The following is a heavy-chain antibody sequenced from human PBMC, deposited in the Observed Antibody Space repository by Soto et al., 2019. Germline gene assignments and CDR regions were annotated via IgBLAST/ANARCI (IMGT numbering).Heavy chain of an antibody. D-gene: IGHD3-10*02. CDR2: ISSSSSTI. CDR3: ARDCLSWTMSRLGIDY. Sequence: EVQLVESGGGLVQPGGSLRLSCAASGFTFSSDSMNWVRQAPGKGLEWVSYISSSSSTIYYADSVKGRFTISRDNAKNSLYLQMNSLRAEDTAVYYCARDCLSWTMSRLGIDYWGQGTLVTVSS. V-gene: IGHV3-48*01. CDR1: GFTFSSDS. J-gene: IGHJ4*02.